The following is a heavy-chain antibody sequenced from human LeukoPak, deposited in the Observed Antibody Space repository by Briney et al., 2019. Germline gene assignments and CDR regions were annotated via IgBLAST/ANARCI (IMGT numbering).Heavy chain of an antibody. CDR3: ARVWYYDFWSGYSPENAFDI. D-gene: IGHD3-3*01. V-gene: IGHV1-2*02. CDR1: GYTFTAYY. CDR2: INPNSGGT. J-gene: IGHJ3*02. Sequence: ASVKVSSKASGYTFTAYYMHWVRQAPGQGLEWMAWINPNSGGTNYAQKFQGRVTMTRDTSISTAYMELSRLRSDDTAVYYCARVWYYDFWSGYSPENAFDIWGQGTMVTVSS.